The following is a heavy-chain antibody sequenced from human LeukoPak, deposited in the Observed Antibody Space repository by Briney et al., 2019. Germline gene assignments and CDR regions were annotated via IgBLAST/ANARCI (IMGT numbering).Heavy chain of an antibody. CDR1: GFTFSTYA. CDR2: VWYNGKNK. Sequence: GGSLRLSCAASGFTFSTYAMHWVRQAPGKGLEWVAMVWYNGKNKHYADSVKGRFTISRDNSKNTLDLQMNSLRADDTAVYYCVRDPSNSGWAFDYWGQGTLVTVSS. D-gene: IGHD6-19*01. CDR3: VRDPSNSGWAFDY. J-gene: IGHJ4*02. V-gene: IGHV3-33*01.